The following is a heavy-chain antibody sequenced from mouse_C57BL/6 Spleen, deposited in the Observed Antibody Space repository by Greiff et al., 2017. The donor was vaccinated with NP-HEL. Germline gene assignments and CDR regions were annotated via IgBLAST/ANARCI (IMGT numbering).Heavy chain of an antibody. Sequence: VQLQQSGTVLARPGASVKMSCKTSGYTFTSYWMHWVKQRPGQGLEWIGAIYPGNSDTSYNQKFKGKAKLTAVTSASTAYMELSSLTNEDSAVYYCTRENLYYSNYGAYFDYWGQGTTLTVSS. CDR2: IYPGNSDT. D-gene: IGHD2-5*01. CDR3: TRENLYYSNYGAYFDY. J-gene: IGHJ2*01. CDR1: GYTFTSYW. V-gene: IGHV1-5*01.